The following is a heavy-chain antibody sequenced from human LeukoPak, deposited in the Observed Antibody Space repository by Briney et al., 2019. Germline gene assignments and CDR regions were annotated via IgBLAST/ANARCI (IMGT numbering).Heavy chain of an antibody. CDR1: GITLSSYS. Sequence: GGSLRLSCAASGITLSSYSMNWVRQVPGKGLEWVSSISSSSSYIYYADSVKGRFTISRDNAKSPLYLQMNSLRAEDTAVYYCAREIVVVPAAIWVFDYWGQGTLVTVSS. CDR2: ISSSSSYI. V-gene: IGHV3-21*01. D-gene: IGHD2-2*02. J-gene: IGHJ4*02. CDR3: AREIVVVPAAIWVFDY.